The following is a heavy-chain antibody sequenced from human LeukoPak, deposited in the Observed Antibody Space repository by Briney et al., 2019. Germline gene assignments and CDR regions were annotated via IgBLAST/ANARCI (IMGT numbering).Heavy chain of an antibody. CDR2: ISYDGSNK. J-gene: IGHJ4*02. CDR1: GFTFSSYA. CDR3: ARDPPIDY. Sequence: GGSLRLSCAASGFTFSSYAMHWVRQAPGKGLEWVAVISYDGSNKYYADSVRGRFTISRDNSKNTLYLQMNSLRAEDTAVYYCARDPPIDYWGQGTLVTVSS. V-gene: IGHV3-30-3*01.